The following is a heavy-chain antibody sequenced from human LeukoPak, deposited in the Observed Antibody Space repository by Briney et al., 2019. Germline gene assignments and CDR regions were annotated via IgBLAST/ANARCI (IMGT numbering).Heavy chain of an antibody. J-gene: IGHJ6*02. CDR2: IIPIFGTA. V-gene: IGHV1-69*13. D-gene: IGHD3-16*02. Sequence: GASVKVSCKASGYTFTGYYMHWVRQAPGQGLEWMGGIIPIFGTANYAQKFQGRVTITADESTSTAYMELSSLRSEDTAVYYCARAYDYVWGSYRYMEDYYYGMDVWGQGTTVTVSS. CDR3: ARAYDYVWGSYRYMEDYYYGMDV. CDR1: GYTFTGYY.